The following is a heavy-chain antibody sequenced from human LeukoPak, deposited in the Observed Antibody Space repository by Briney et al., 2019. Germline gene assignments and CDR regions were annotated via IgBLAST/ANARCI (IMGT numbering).Heavy chain of an antibody. CDR2: IYTSGST. V-gene: IGHV4-4*07. J-gene: IGHJ4*02. D-gene: IGHD2-2*01. CDR3: ARGSHCSSTSCYDPGLDY. Sequence: SETLSLTCTVSGGSISSYYWSWIRQPAGKGLEWIGRIYTSGSTNYNPSLKSRVTMSVDTSKNQFSLKLSSVTAADTAVYYCARGSHCSSTSCYDPGLDYWGQGTLVTVSS. CDR1: GGSISSYY.